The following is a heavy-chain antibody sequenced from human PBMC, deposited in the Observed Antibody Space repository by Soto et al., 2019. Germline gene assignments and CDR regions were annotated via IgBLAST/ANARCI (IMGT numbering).Heavy chain of an antibody. CDR1: GGSITNGGYY. J-gene: IGHJ4*02. Sequence: TLSLTCTVSGGSITNGGYYWSWIRQHPGKGLEWIGYIYYSGTTYYNPSLKSRLTISLDTSRNHFSLDVNSVSAADTAVYYCAGADSSGYTFEHWGQGTLVTVSS. CDR3: AGADSSGYTFEH. D-gene: IGHD3-22*01. V-gene: IGHV4-31*03. CDR2: IYYSGTT.